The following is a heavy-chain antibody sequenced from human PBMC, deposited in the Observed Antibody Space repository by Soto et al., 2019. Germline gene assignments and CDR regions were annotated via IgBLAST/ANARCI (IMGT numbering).Heavy chain of an antibody. V-gene: IGHV1-18*01. CDR1: GYTFTSYA. Sequence: APVKLSCKASGYTFTSYAMSGVRQAPGQRLEWMGWISAHNGNTNYAQKLQGRVTITRDTSTSTAYMELRSLRSEDTAVYYCARDGGSGYYYYDYYGMDVWGQGTTVTVSS. CDR2: ISAHNGNT. CDR3: ARDGGSGYYYYDYYGMDV. J-gene: IGHJ6*02. D-gene: IGHD3-22*01.